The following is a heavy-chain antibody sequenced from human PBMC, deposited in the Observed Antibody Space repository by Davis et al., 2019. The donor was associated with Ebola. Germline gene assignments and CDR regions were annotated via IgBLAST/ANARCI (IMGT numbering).Heavy chain of an antibody. CDR1: GFTLSSNY. CDR2: IYSGGST. V-gene: IGHV3-53*01. Sequence: SLKISCAASGFTLSSNYMSWVRQAPGKGLGWVSVIYSGGSTYYADSVKGRFHISRDNSKNTLYLQMNSLRAEDTAVDYCAREKRHLGELSPNWYFDLWGRGTLVTVSS. J-gene: IGHJ2*01. D-gene: IGHD3-16*02. CDR3: AREKRHLGELSPNWYFDL.